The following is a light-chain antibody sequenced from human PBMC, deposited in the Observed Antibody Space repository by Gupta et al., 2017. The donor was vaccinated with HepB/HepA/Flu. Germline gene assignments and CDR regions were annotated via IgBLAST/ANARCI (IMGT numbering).Light chain of an antibody. V-gene: IGLV3-21*03. CDR3: HVCATLNSDRPV. CDR1: SIGSNS. CDR2: DYS. Sequence: SYVLTQPPSVSVAPGKTARITCGGNSIGSNSVPWYQQKPGQDPVLVVADYSDRPSGIPERFSFAPSCGTATLTLSXGXAGDEAXDYCHVCATLNSDRPVFGGGNKLTVL. J-gene: IGLJ2*01.